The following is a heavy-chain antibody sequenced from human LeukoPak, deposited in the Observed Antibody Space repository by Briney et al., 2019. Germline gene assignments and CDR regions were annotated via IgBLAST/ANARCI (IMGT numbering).Heavy chain of an antibody. J-gene: IGHJ6*02. CDR3: AIVSYCTNGVCYPDYYYGMDV. Sequence: GGSLRLSCAASGFTFSSYAMHWVRQAPGKGLEWVELISYVGSNKYYADSVTGRFTVSRDNAKNTLYLQMNSVRAEHTAVYYCAIVSYCTNGVCYPDYYYGMDVWGQGTTVTVS. CDR1: GFTFSSYA. CDR2: ISYVGSNK. V-gene: IGHV3-30-3*01. D-gene: IGHD2-8*01.